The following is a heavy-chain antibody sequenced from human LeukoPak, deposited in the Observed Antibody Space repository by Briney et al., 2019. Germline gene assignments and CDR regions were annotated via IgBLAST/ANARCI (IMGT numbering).Heavy chain of an antibody. D-gene: IGHD3-22*01. J-gene: IGHJ4*02. CDR2: ISYDGSNK. CDR1: GFTFSSYG. CDR3: AKDIYYDSSGLDY. Sequence: GGSLRLSCAASGFTFSSYGMHWVRQAPGKGLEWVAVISYDGSNKYYADSVKGRFTISRDNSKNTLYLQMNSLRAEDTAVYYCAKDIYYDSSGLDYWGQGTLVTVSS. V-gene: IGHV3-30*18.